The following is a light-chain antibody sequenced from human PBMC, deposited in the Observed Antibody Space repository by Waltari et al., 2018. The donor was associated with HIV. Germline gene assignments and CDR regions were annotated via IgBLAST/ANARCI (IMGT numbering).Light chain of an antibody. J-gene: IGLJ3*02. CDR3: AVWDDSLRSVL. V-gene: IGLV1-44*01. Sequence: QSVLTQPPSASGTPGQRVNISCSGGSSNIGSNPVNWYRQFPGEAPKLLIYTNIQRPSGVPDRCSGSKSGTSASLAISGLQSEDEADCYCAVWDDSLRSVLFGGGTRLTVL. CDR2: TNI. CDR1: SSNIGSNP.